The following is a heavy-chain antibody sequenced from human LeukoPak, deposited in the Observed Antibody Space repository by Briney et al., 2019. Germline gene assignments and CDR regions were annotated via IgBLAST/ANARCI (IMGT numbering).Heavy chain of an antibody. CDR1: GGSFSGYY. D-gene: IGHD6-19*01. J-gene: IGHJ4*02. CDR3: AGQWLVQKYFDH. Sequence: SETLSLTCAVYGGSFSGYYWSWIRQPPGKGLEWIGEINHSGSTNYNPSLKSRVTISVDTSKNQFSLKLSSVTAADTAVYYCAGQWLVQKYFDHWGQGTLVTVSS. CDR2: INHSGST. V-gene: IGHV4-34*01.